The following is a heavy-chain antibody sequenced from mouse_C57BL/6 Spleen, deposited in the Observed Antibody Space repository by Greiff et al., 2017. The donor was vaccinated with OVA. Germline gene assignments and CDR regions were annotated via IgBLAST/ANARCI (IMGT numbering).Heavy chain of an antibody. J-gene: IGHJ1*03. CDR1: GYTFTDYY. V-gene: IGHV1-76*01. CDR3: ARDDGYYVGYWYFDV. D-gene: IGHD2-3*01. CDR2: IYPGSGNT. Sequence: LQQSGAELVRPGASVKLSCKASGYTFTDYYINWVKQRPGQGLEWIARIYPGSGNTYYNEKFKGKATLTAEKSSSTAYMQLSSLTSEDSAVYFCARDDGYYVGYWYFDVWGTGTTVTVSS.